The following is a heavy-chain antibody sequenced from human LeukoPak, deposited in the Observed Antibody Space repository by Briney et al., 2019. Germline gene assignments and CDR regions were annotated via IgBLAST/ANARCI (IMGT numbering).Heavy chain of an antibody. CDR2: ISSSSSTI. CDR1: GFTFSSHS. J-gene: IGHJ4*02. D-gene: IGHD2-15*01. Sequence: GGSLRLSCAASGFTFSSHSMNWVRQAPGKGLEWVSYISSSSSTIYYADSVKGRFTISRDNAKNSLYLQMNSLRAEDTAVYYCARDADIVVDYLFDYWGQGTLVTVSS. V-gene: IGHV3-48*01. CDR3: ARDADIVVDYLFDY.